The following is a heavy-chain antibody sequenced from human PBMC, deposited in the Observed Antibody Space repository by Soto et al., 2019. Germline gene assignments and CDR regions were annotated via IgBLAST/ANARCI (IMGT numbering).Heavy chain of an antibody. Sequence: EVQVVESGGGLVQPGRSLRLSCAASGFTFGDYPMYWVRQSPGKGLEWVSGISCNSGSKGYADSVKGRFTISRDNAKNSLYLQMNSLRPEDTAWYYCGVGFSGTATPVDYWGQGTLVTVSS. CDR1: GFTFGDYP. J-gene: IGHJ4*02. CDR2: ISCNSGSK. V-gene: IGHV3-9*01. D-gene: IGHD4-4*01. CDR3: GVGFSGTATPVDY.